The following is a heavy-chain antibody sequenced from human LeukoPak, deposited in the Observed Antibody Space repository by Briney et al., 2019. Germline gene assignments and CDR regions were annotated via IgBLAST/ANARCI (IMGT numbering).Heavy chain of an antibody. CDR3: ARTASLSDAFDI. J-gene: IGHJ3*02. CDR1: GASISSGSYY. Sequence: PSETLSLTCTVSGASISSGSYYWSWIRQPAGKGLEWIGRIYTSGSTNYNPSLKSRVTISVDTSKNQFSLKLSSVTAADTAVYYCARTASLSDAFDIWGQGTMVTVSS. D-gene: IGHD5-18*01. CDR2: IYTSGST. V-gene: IGHV4-61*02.